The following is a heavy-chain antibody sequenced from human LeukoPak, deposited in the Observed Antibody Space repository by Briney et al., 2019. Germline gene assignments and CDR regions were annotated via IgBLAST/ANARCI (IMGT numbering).Heavy chain of an antibody. CDR2: FDPEDGET. CDR1: GYTLTELS. Sequence: ASVKVSCKVSGYTLTELSMHWVLQAPGKGLEWMGGFDPEDGETIYAQKLQGRVTMTEDTSTDTAYMELSSLRSEDTAVYYCAIVNAAANWFDPWGQGTLVTVSS. J-gene: IGHJ5*02. D-gene: IGHD2-2*01. CDR3: AIVNAAANWFDP. V-gene: IGHV1-24*01.